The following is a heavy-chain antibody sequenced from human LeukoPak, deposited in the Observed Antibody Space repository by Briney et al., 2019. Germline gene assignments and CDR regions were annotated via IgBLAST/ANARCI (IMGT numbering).Heavy chain of an antibody. CDR3: ARDSGRFYIDY. V-gene: IGHV3-7*03. J-gene: IGHJ4*02. CDR2: INQDGSEE. CDR1: GFTFSHYW. D-gene: IGHD1-26*01. Sequence: GGSLRLSCAASGFTFSHYWMTWVRQAPGKGLEWVANINQDGSEEFYVDSLKGRFTISRDNAKNLLYLLINSLRADDTAIYYCARDSGRFYIDYWGQGTLVTVSS.